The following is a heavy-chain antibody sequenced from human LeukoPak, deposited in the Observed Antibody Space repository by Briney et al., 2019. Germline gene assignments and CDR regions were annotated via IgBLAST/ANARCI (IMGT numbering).Heavy chain of an antibody. CDR3: AKGISSFDY. Sequence: GGSLRLSCAASGFIFTTYAMSWVRQAPGKGVEWVSPVCGSGASTSYADSVKGRFTISRDNSKNTLYLQMNSLRAEDTAVYYCAKGISSFDYWGQGTLVTVSS. V-gene: IGHV3-23*01. CDR1: GFIFTTYA. J-gene: IGHJ4*02. CDR2: VCGSGAST. D-gene: IGHD6-13*01.